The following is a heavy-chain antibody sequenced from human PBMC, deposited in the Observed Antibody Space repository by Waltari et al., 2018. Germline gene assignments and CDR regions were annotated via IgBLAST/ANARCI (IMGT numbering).Heavy chain of an antibody. Sequence: QLQMQESGPGLVRPSETLSLTCAVSGGSIPTITYFWGWTRQPPGTGLEWIASFSYNGNTYYNPSLKSRVTISGDTSKNQFSLLLSSVTAADTAVYYCARGLGAIYWGHGTLVTVSS. CDR3: ARGLGAIY. CDR1: GGSIPTITYF. D-gene: IGHD2-21*01. V-gene: IGHV4-39*07. J-gene: IGHJ4*01. CDR2: FSYNGNT.